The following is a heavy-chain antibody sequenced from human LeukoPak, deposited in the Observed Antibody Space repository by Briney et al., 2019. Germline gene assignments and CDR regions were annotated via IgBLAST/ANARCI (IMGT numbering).Heavy chain of an antibody. CDR1: GGTFSSYA. CDR2: IIPIFGTA. CDR3: ARERGATDDWFDY. V-gene: IGHV1-69*13. J-gene: IGHJ4*02. Sequence: SVTVSCKASGGTFSSYAISWVRQAPGQGLEWMGGIIPIFGTANYAQKFQGRVTITADESTSTAYMELSSLRSEDTAVYYCARERGATDDWFDYWGQGTLVTVSS. D-gene: IGHD1-26*01.